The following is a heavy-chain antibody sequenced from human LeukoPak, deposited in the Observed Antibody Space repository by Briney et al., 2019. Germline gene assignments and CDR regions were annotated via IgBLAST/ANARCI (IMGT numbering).Heavy chain of an antibody. D-gene: IGHD3-3*01. J-gene: IGHJ4*02. CDR1: GYSFTSYW. Sequence: ESLKISCKGSGYSFTSYWIGWVRQMPGKGLEWMGIIYPGDSDTRYSPSFQGQVTISADKSISTAYLPWSSLKASYTAMYYCARQYDFWSGYNYFDYWGQGTLVTVSS. CDR3: ARQYDFWSGYNYFDY. CDR2: IYPGDSDT. V-gene: IGHV5-51*01.